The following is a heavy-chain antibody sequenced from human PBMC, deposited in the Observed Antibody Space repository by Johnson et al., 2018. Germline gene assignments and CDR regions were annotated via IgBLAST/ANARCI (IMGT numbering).Heavy chain of an antibody. CDR3: ARDRVGHKSMDV. CDR1: GFSFSTNA. D-gene: IGHD2-21*01. CDR2: TRNKANSYTT. Sequence: VQLQESGGALVQPRGSLRLSCVASGFSFSTNAMTWVRPAPGKGLEWVGRTRNKANSYTTEYAATVKGRFTISRDDSKNSWYLQMNSLKTEDTAVYYCARDRVGHKSMDVWGQGTTVTVSS. V-gene: IGHV3-72*01. J-gene: IGHJ6*02.